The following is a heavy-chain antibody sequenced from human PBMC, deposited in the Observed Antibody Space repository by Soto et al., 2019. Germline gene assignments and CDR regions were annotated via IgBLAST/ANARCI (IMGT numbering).Heavy chain of an antibody. V-gene: IGHV3-74*01. D-gene: IGHD3-3*01. CDR2: INSDGSST. CDR3: ASGYYTQYYYYGMDV. Sequence: VQLVESGGGLVQPGGSLRLSCAASGFTFSSYWMHWVRQAPGKGLVWVSRINSDGSSTSYADSVKGRFTISRDNAKNTLYLQMNSLRAEDTAVYYCASGYYTQYYYYGMDVWGQGTTVTVSS. CDR1: GFTFSSYW. J-gene: IGHJ6*02.